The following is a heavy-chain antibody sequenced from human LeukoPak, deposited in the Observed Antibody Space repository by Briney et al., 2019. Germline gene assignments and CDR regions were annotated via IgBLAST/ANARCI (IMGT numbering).Heavy chain of an antibody. CDR1: VYTFTGYY. Sequence: ASVKVSCKASVYTFTGYYMHWVRQAPGQGLEWMGWINPNSGGTNYAQKFQGRVTMTRDTSISTAYMELSRLRSDDTAVYYCARPSGRVGAMDVWGKGTTVTVSS. CDR3: ARPSGRVGAMDV. CDR2: INPNSGGT. J-gene: IGHJ6*03. D-gene: IGHD6-25*01. V-gene: IGHV1-2*02.